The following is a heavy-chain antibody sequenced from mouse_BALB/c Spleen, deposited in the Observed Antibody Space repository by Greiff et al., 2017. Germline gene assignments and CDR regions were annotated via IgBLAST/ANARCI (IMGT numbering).Heavy chain of an antibody. CDR3: ARDLGSYGYAMDY. Sequence: QVQLKQSGPGLVAPSQSLSITCTVSGFSLTSYGVHWVRQPPGKGLEWLGVIWAGGSTNYNSALMSRLSISKDNSKSQVFLKMNRLQTDDTAMYYCARDLGSYGYAMDYWGQGTSVTVSS. V-gene: IGHV2-9*02. CDR2: IWAGGST. CDR1: GFSLTSYG. D-gene: IGHD1-1*01. J-gene: IGHJ4*01.